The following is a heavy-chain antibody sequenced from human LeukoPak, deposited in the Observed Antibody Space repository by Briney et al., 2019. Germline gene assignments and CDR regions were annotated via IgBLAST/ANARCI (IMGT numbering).Heavy chain of an antibody. CDR1: GFTFSSYE. V-gene: IGHV3-48*03. Sequence: PGGSLRLSCAASGFTFSSYEMNWVRQAPGKGLEWVSNISSSGSTKYYADSVKVRFTISRDNAKNSLYLQMNSLRAEDTAVYYCARDGGPHYDILTGRWLYDYYGIDVWGKGTTVTVSS. CDR2: ISSSGSTK. CDR3: ARDGGPHYDILTGRWLYDYYGIDV. D-gene: IGHD3-9*01. J-gene: IGHJ6*04.